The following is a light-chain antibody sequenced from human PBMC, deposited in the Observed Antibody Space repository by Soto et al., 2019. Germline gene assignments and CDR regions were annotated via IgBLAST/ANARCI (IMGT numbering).Light chain of an antibody. CDR3: QQYFTSPDT. CDR1: RTVLYSPNDKNY. J-gene: IGKJ5*01. Sequence: DIVMTQSPDSLAVSLGERATINCKSSRTVLYSPNDKNYLAWYQQKPGQPPKLLIYWASTRESGVPDRFSGSGSGTDFTLTISSLQAEDVAVYYCQQYFTSPDTFGQGTRLEIK. CDR2: WAS. V-gene: IGKV4-1*01.